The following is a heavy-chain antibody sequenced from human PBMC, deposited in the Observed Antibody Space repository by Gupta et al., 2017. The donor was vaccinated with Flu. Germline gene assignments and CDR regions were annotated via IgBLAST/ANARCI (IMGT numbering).Heavy chain of an antibody. CDR1: GFPFSSDA. CDR3: AKGYCSSTSCYPYYFDY. V-gene: IGHV3-23*01. J-gene: IGHJ4*02. CDR2: ISGSGCST. Sequence: EVQLLASGGGLVQPGGSLRLSCAASGFPFSSDAMSWVRQAPGKGLEWGSAISGSGCSTYYADSLKGRFTISRDNAKNTLYLQMNSLRAEDTAVYYCAKGYCSSTSCYPYYFDYWGQGTLVTVSS. D-gene: IGHD2-2*01.